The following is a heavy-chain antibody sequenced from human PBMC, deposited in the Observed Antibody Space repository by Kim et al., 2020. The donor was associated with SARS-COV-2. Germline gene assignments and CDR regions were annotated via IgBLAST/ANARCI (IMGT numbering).Heavy chain of an antibody. D-gene: IGHD6-19*01. CDR3: AKDRGVRSSGWLVDY. Sequence: DSVKGRFTISRDNSKNTLDLQMNSLRAEDMAVYYCAKDRGVRSSGWLVDYWGQGTLVTVSS. J-gene: IGHJ4*02. V-gene: IGHV3-23*01.